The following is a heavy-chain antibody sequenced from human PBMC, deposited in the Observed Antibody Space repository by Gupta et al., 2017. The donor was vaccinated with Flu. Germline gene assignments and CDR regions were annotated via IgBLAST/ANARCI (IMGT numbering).Heavy chain of an antibody. CDR3: ARDAPFRGSLY. J-gene: IGHJ4*02. Sequence: QVQLVQSGAEAKKPGASVKVSCKTSGYSFTDYGISWVRQAPGQGLEWMGWISAYSGNTNYAQNLQGRVTMTTDTSTNTAYMEVMSLXSXDTAVYXCARDAPFRGSLYWGQGTLVTVSS. V-gene: IGHV1-18*01. CDR1: GYSFTDYG. CDR2: ISAYSGNT. D-gene: IGHD3-16*01.